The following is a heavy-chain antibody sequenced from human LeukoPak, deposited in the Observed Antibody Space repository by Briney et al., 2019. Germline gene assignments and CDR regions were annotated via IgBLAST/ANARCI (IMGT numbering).Heavy chain of an antibody. CDR2: IYYSGST. V-gene: IGHV4-31*03. CDR1: GGSISSGGYY. J-gene: IGHJ6*03. Sequence: SETLSLTCTVSGGSISSGGYYWSWIRQHPGKGLEWIGYIYYSGSTYYNPSLKSRVTISVDTSKNQFSLKLSSVTAADTAVYYCARGLAAPLPHYYYYMDVWGQGTTVIVSS. CDR3: ARGLAAPLPHYYYYMDV. D-gene: IGHD6-6*01.